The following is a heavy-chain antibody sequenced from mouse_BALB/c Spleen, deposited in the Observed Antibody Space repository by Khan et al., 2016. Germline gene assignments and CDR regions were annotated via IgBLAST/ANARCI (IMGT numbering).Heavy chain of an antibody. CDR1: GYTFSNYW. CDR2: IFPGSGSP. Sequence: QVQLQQSGSELMKPGASVKISCKATGYTFSNYWIEWIIQRPGHGLEWIGEIFPGSGSPNYYEKFKGKTTFTADTSSNTAYMHLSSLTSEDSTVYYCARSNRSGNEYYFDYWGQGTTLTVSS. CDR3: ARSNRSGNEYYFDY. V-gene: IGHV1-9*01. J-gene: IGHJ2*01. D-gene: IGHD2-14*01.